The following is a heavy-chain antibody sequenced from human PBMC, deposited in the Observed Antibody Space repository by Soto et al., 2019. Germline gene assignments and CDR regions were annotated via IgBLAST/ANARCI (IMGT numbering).Heavy chain of an antibody. Sequence: EVQLVESGGDLVQPGGSLRLSCAASGFTFSSYWMHWVRQVPGKGLVWVSRISSDGSSTNYADSVRGRFIISRYNAKNTLYLQVNSLRVEDTAVYYCGRGTVGDHDFCDHWGQGTLVAVSS. D-gene: IGHD3-16*01. V-gene: IGHV3-74*01. CDR1: GFTFSSYW. CDR3: GRGTVGDHDFCDH. CDR2: ISSDGSST. J-gene: IGHJ4*02.